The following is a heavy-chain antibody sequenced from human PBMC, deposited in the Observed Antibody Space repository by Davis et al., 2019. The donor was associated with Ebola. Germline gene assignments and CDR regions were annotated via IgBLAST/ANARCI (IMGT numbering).Heavy chain of an antibody. V-gene: IGHV3-53*01. CDR1: GFIVSDKY. J-gene: IGHJ4*02. D-gene: IGHD1-26*01. Sequence: GGSLRLSCAASGFIVSDKYMSWVRQAPGKGLEWVSVIYRDERTYYADSVKGRFTVSRDNSENMLYLQMSTLRAEDTAVYYCAKDDYHSGSPFDYWGQGTLVTVSS. CDR2: IYRDERT. CDR3: AKDDYHSGSPFDY.